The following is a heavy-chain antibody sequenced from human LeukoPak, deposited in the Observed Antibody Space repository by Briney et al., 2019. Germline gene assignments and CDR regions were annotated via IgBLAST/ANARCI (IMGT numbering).Heavy chain of an antibody. CDR3: TTDLGTYYHGSQRLIPIDY. D-gene: IGHD3-10*01. Sequence: GGSLRLSCAASGFIFSSYVMSWVRQAPGKGLEWIGRIKSKTDGETTNYAEPVRGRFTISRDDSKSAVYLQMNSLKIEDTAVYYCTTDLGTYYHGSQRLIPIDYWGQGTLVTVSS. CDR2: IKSKTDGETT. CDR1: GFIFSSYV. J-gene: IGHJ4*02. V-gene: IGHV3-15*01.